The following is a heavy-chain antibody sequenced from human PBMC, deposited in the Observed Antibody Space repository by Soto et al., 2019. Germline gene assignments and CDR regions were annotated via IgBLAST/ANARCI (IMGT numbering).Heavy chain of an antibody. V-gene: IGHV1-24*01. CDR1: GYTLTELS. CDR3: ATVGSSGSYYNWFDP. D-gene: IGHD1-26*01. CDR2: FDPEDGET. J-gene: IGHJ5*02. Sequence: ASVKVSCKVSGYTLTELSMHWVRQAPGKGLEWMGGFDPEDGETIYAQKFQGRVTMTEDTSTDTAYMELSSLRSEDTAVYYCATVGSSGSYYNWFDPWGQGTLVTVSS.